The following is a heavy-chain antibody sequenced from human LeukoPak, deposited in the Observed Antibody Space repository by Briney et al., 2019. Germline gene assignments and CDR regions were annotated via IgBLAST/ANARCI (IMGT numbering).Heavy chain of an antibody. CDR1: GGTFSSYA. V-gene: IGHV1-69*13. CDR2: IIPIFGTA. Sequence: PVKVSCKASGGTFSSYAISWVRQAPGQGLEWMGGIIPIFGTANYAQKFQGRVTITADESTSTAYMELSSLRSEDTAVYYCARAIAGGAKVDIWGQGTMVTVSS. CDR3: ARAIAGGAKVDI. J-gene: IGHJ3*02. D-gene: IGHD1-26*01.